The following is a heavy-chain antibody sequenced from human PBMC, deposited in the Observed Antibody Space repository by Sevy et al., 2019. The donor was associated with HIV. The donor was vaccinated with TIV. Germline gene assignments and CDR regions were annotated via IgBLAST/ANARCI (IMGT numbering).Heavy chain of an antibody. J-gene: IGHJ4*02. D-gene: IGHD2-15*01. V-gene: IGHV3-23*01. CDR1: GFTFSSYA. CDR3: AKGTVAATPHFLDY. Sequence: GGSLRLSCAASGFTFSSYAMSWVRQAPGKGLEWVSAISGTGGSTYYADSVKGRFTISRDNSKNTLYLQMNSLRAEDTAVYYCAKGTVAATPHFLDYWGQGTLVTVSS. CDR2: ISGTGGST.